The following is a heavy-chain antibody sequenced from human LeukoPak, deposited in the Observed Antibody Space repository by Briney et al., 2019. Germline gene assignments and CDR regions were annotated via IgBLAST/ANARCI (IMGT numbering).Heavy chain of an antibody. J-gene: IGHJ4*02. V-gene: IGHV1-2*02. CDR3: ARSRASEGTSTYSDY. Sequence: ASVKVSCKASGYTFTGYYMHWVRQAPGQGLERMGWINPNSGGTNYAQKFQGRVTMTRDTSISTAYMELSRLTSDDTAAYYCARSRASEGTSTYSDYWGQGTLVTVSS. CDR2: INPNSGGT. D-gene: IGHD1-7*01. CDR1: GYTFTGYY.